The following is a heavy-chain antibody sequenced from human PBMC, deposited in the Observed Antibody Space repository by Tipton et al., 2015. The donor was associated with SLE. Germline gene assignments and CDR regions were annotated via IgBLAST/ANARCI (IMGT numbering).Heavy chain of an antibody. Sequence: TLSLTCTVSGGSISSSSYYWGWIRQPPGKGLEWIGSIYYSGSTYYNPSLKSRVTISVDTSKNQFSLNLRSVTVADTAVYYCASELLRDYFSAWGPDYWGQGTLVTVSA. CDR3: ASELLRDYFSAWGPDY. V-gene: IGHV4-39*07. CDR1: GGSISSSSYY. CDR2: IYYSGST. D-gene: IGHD6-19*01. J-gene: IGHJ4*02.